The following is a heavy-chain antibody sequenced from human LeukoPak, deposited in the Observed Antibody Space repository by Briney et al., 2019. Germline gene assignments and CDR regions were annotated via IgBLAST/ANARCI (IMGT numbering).Heavy chain of an antibody. CDR3: TRAWYSSSWYGMDV. CDR1: GFTFSSYA. D-gene: IGHD6-13*01. V-gene: IGHV3-49*03. CDR2: IRSKAYGGTT. J-gene: IGHJ6*02. Sequence: GGSLRLSCAASGFTFSSYAMSWFRQAPGKGLEWVGFIRSKAYGGTTEYAASVKGRFTISRDDSKSIAYLQMNSLKTEDTAVYYCTRAWYSSSWYGMDVWGQGTTVTVSS.